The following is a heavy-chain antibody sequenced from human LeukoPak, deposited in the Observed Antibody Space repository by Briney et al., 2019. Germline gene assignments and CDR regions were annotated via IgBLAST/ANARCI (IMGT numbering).Heavy chain of an antibody. J-gene: IGHJ6*02. CDR1: GGTFSSYA. Sequence: ASVKVSCKASGGTFSSYAISWVRQAPGQGLEWMGGIIPIFGTANYAQKFQGRVTITADESTSTAYMELSSLRSEDTAVYYCARLAGEIVVVTAIQRYYYYGMDVWGQGTTATVSS. D-gene: IGHD2-21*02. CDR3: ARLAGEIVVVTAIQRYYYYGMDV. CDR2: IIPIFGTA. V-gene: IGHV1-69*13.